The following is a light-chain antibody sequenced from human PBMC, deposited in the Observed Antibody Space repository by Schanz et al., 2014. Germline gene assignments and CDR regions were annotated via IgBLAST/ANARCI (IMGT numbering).Light chain of an antibody. J-gene: IGKJ2*01. CDR2: LGS. V-gene: IGKV2-28*01. CDR3: MQALQTPNT. CDR1: QSLLHRYNY. Sequence: DIVMTQSPLSLPVTPGEPASISCRSSQSLLHRYNYLDWYLQKPGQSPQLLIYLGSDRASGVPDRFSGSGSGTDFTLRITGVEAEDVGVYYCMQALQTPNTFGQGTKLEIK.